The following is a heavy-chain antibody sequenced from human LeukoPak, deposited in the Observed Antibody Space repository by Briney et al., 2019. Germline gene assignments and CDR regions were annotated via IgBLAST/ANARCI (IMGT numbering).Heavy chain of an antibody. CDR2: ISYDGSNK. CDR1: GFTFSSYG. V-gene: IGHV3-30*18. CDR3: AKDVGYCSGGSCYAFDI. Sequence: HPGGSLRLSCAASGFTFSSYGMPWVRQAPGKGLERVAVISYDGSNKYYADSVKGRFTISRDNSKNTLYLQMNSLRAEDTAVYYCAKDVGYCSGGSCYAFDIWGQGTMVTVSS. D-gene: IGHD2-15*01. J-gene: IGHJ3*02.